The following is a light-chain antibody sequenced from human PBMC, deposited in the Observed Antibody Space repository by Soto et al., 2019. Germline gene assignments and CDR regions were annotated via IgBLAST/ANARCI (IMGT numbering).Light chain of an antibody. CDR3: QQRHTWPLT. CDR1: QSISTW. J-gene: IGKJ4*01. Sequence: DIQMTQSPSTLSASVGDRVTITCRASQSISTWLAWYQQEPGKAPKLLIHKASSLQSGVPSRFSGGGSGTDFTLTISSLEPEDFAVYYCQQRHTWPLTFGGGTKVEIK. CDR2: KAS. V-gene: IGKV1-5*03.